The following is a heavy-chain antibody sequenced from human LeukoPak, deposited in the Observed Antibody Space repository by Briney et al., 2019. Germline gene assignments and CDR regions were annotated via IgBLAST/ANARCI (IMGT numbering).Heavy chain of an antibody. J-gene: IGHJ5*02. CDR1: GGSISSSSYY. CDR2: IYHSGST. V-gene: IGHV4-39*01. CDR3: ARHYPDNWFDP. Sequence: SETLSLTCTVSGGSISSSSYYWGWIRQPPGKGLEWIGSIYHSGSTYYNPSLKSRVTISVDTSKNQFSLKLSSVTAADTAMYYCARHYPDNWFDPWGQGTLVTVSS.